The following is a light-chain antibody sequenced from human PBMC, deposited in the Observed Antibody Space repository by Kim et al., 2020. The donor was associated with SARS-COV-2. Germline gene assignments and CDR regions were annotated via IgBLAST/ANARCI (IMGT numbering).Light chain of an antibody. J-gene: IGLJ3*02. CDR3: AARDDRVNGPV. Sequence: GQRRASSCAGSSSNIDSNYVSWYQQLPGTAPKLLIYRNNQRPSGVPDRFSGSKSGTSASLAIDGLRADDEAIYYCAARDDRVNGPVFGGGTQLTVL. V-gene: IGLV1-47*01. CDR2: RNN. CDR1: SSNIDSNY.